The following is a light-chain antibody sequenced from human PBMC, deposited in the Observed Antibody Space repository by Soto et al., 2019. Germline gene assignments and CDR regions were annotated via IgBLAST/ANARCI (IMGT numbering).Light chain of an antibody. CDR3: AAWDDSLNAYV. J-gene: IGLJ1*01. CDR2: SNN. V-gene: IGLV1-44*01. CDR1: SSNIGSNT. Sequence: QSVLTQPLSASGTPGQRGTTSCSGSSSNIGSNTVNWYQQLPGTAPKLLIYSNNERPSGDPDRFSGSKSGTSASLAISGLQSEDEADFYCAAWDDSLNAYVIGTGTTVTVL.